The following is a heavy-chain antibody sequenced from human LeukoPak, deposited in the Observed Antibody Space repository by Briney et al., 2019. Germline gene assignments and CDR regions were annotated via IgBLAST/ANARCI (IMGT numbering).Heavy chain of an antibody. CDR3: AKGDHVDTASYYYYGMDV. V-gene: IGHV3-23*01. CDR1: GFTFSNYA. Sequence: GGSLRLSCAASGFTFSNYAMTWVRQAPGKGLEWVSAISGSGTGTYYAHSVKGRFTISRDNSKSTLYLQMNSLRAEDTALYYCAKGDHVDTASYYYYGMDVWGQGTTVTVSS. J-gene: IGHJ6*02. D-gene: IGHD5-18*01. CDR2: ISGSGTGT.